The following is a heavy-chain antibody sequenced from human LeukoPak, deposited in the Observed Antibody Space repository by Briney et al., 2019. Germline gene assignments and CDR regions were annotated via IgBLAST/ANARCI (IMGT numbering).Heavy chain of an antibody. CDR2: ISAYNGNT. J-gene: IGHJ3*02. CDR3: VIDRSPGDAFDI. D-gene: IGHD1-14*01. CDR1: GYTFSSSG. Sequence: ASVKVSCKASGYTFSSSGISWVRQAPGQGLEWVGWISAYNGNTDYAQKFQGRVTMTTDRPTSTGYMELRSLRSDDTAVYYCVIDRSPGDAFDIWGQGTMVIVSS. V-gene: IGHV1-18*01.